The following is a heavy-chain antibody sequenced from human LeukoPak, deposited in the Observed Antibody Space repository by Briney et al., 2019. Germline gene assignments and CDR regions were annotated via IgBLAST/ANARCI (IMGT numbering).Heavy chain of an antibody. Sequence: PGESLRLSCAASGFTFSRYWMNWVRRAPGKGLEWVASIKQDGSETYYVDSVKGRFTISRDNAKNSLYLQMNSLRAEDTAVYYCARDHFVDGSNSRIFFDHWGQGTLVTVSS. V-gene: IGHV3-7*01. CDR3: ARDHFVDGSNSRIFFDH. J-gene: IGHJ4*02. CDR1: GFTFSRYW. CDR2: IKQDGSET. D-gene: IGHD5-24*01.